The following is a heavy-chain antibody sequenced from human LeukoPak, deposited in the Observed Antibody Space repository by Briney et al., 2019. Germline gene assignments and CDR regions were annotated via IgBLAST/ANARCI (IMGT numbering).Heavy chain of an antibody. J-gene: IGHJ4*02. D-gene: IGHD4-23*01. CDR1: GYTFTSYY. CDR3: ARVGITAATADY. CDR2: INPSGGST. V-gene: IGHV1-46*01. Sequence: GASVKVSCKASGYTFTSYYMHWVRQAPGQGLEWMGIINPSGGSTSYAQKFQGRVTMTRDMSTSTDYMELSSLRSEDTAVYFCARVGITAATADYWGQGTLVTVSS.